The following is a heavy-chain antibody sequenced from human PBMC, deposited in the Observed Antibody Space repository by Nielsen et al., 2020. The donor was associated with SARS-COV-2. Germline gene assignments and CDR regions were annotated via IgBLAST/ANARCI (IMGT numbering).Heavy chain of an antibody. Sequence: GESLKISCAASGFPFSSYEMNWVRQAPGKGLEWVANIKQDGTEKYYVDSVKGRFTISRDNAKNSLYLQMDSLRADDTAVYYCARYLGELLPYYFYGMDVWGQGTTVTVSS. V-gene: IGHV3-7*03. CDR2: IKQDGTEK. CDR1: GFPFSSYE. D-gene: IGHD1-26*01. CDR3: ARYLGELLPYYFYGMDV. J-gene: IGHJ6*02.